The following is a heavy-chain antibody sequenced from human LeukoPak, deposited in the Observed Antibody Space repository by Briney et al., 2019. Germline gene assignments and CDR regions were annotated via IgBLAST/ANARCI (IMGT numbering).Heavy chain of an antibody. J-gene: IGHJ5*02. CDR2: IWYGGSNK. D-gene: IGHD4-11*01. CDR1: GFTFSSYG. V-gene: IGHV3-33*08. Sequence: GGSLRLSCAASGFTFSSYGMHWVRQAPGKGLEWVAVIWYGGSNKYYADSVKGRFTISRDNSKNTLYLQMNSLRAEDTAVYYCARGWDSNYVWFDPWGQGTLVTVSS. CDR3: ARGWDSNYVWFDP.